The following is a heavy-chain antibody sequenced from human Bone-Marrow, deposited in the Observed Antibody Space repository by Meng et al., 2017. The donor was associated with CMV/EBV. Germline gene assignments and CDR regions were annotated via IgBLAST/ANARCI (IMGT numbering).Heavy chain of an antibody. V-gene: IGHV1-2*02. CDR1: GFTFMSAYY. Sequence: ASVKVSCKASGFTFMSAYYMHWVRQAPGQGLEWMGWINTNSGGTKYAQKFQVRVTMTRDTSISTAHMEVSGLTSDDTAVYYCAREYRQRSLIQLWHYYYYAMDVWGQGTTVTVSS. J-gene: IGHJ6*01. D-gene: IGHD1-1*01. CDR3: AREYRQRSLIQLWHYYYYAMDV. CDR2: INTNSGGT.